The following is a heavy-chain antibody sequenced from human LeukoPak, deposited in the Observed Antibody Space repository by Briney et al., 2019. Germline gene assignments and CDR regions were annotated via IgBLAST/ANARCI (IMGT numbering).Heavy chain of an antibody. CDR1: GYTFISFG. CDR2: ISTYNGNT. V-gene: IGHV1-18*01. Sequence: GASVEVSCKALGYTFISFGISWARQAPGQGLEWMGRISTYNGNTKTAQNLQGGVTMTTDTSTSTAYMELRSLSSDDTAVYYCAREDLVRGVIGPDYWGQGTLVTVSS. CDR3: AREDLVRGVIGPDY. D-gene: IGHD3-10*01. J-gene: IGHJ4*02.